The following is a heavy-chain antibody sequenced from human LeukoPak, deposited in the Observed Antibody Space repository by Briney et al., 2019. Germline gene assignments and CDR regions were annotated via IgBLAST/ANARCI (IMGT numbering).Heavy chain of an antibody. J-gene: IGHJ4*02. V-gene: IGHV3-7*01. CDR1: GFYVGLYW. CDR3: SRSGVTHGIAL. CDR2: IDEHGHNT. Sequence: GGSLRLSCEVCGFYVGLYWMSWVRQAPGKGLEWVANIDEHGHNTFYGDSVRGRFTISRENAQNSLSLEMNDLRPEDTALYYCSRSGVTHGIALWGQGILVSVFS. D-gene: IGHD2-21*01.